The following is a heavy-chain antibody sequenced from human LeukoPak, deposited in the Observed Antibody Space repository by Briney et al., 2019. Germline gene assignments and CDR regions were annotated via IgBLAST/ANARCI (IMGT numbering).Heavy chain of an antibody. CDR2: INPYSGGT. CDR1: GYTFTGHY. D-gene: IGHD6-6*01. Sequence: GASVKVSCKASGYTFTGHYLHWVRQAPGQGLEWMGWINPYSGGTHYALILQGRVTMTRDTSASTAYMELSRLRSDDTAVYYCARRIAGRLVNDAFDIWGQGTTVTVSS. CDR3: ARRIAGRLVNDAFDI. J-gene: IGHJ3*02. V-gene: IGHV1-2*02.